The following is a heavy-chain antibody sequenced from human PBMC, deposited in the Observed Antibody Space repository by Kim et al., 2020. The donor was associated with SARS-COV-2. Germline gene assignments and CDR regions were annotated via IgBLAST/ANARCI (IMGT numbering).Heavy chain of an antibody. V-gene: IGHV4-39*01. D-gene: IGHD3-10*01. J-gene: IGHJ3*02. CDR1: GGSISRHNYY. Sequence: SETLSLTCIVSGGSISRHNYYWGWIRQPPGKGLEWIGSIYHSGSTYHNPSLKSRVTISVDLSKNQVFLKLRFVTAADTAVYYCASHVGSGSYEGDDFDI. CDR3: ASHVGSGSYEGDDFDI. CDR2: IYHSGST.